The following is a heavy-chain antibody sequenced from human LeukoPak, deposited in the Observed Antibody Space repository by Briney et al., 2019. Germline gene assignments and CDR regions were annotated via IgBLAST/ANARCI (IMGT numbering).Heavy chain of an antibody. CDR1: AGSISPYY. CDR3: ARGYSSSWFYYAMDV. CDR2: IYYSGST. D-gene: IGHD6-13*01. V-gene: IGHV4-59*01. J-gene: IGHJ6*02. Sequence: TSETLSLTCTVSAGSISPYYWNWIRQPPGKGLEWIGYIYYSGSTTYNPSLKSRVTISVDTSKNQFSLNLKSVTAADTAVYYCARGYSSSWFYYAMDVWGQGTTVTVSS.